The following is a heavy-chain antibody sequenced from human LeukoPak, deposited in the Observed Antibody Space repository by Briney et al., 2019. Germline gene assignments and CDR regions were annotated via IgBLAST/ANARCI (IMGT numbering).Heavy chain of an antibody. CDR2: IYPGDSDT. D-gene: IGHD6-19*01. Sequence: GESLKIYCKGSGYSFTSYWIGWVRQMPGKGLEWMGLIYPGDSDTRYSPSFQGQVTISADKSISTAYLQWSSLKASDTAMYYCARHRSYSSGWDSVGYWGQGALVTVSS. J-gene: IGHJ4*02. CDR3: ARHRSYSSGWDSVGY. CDR1: GYSFTSYW. V-gene: IGHV5-51*01.